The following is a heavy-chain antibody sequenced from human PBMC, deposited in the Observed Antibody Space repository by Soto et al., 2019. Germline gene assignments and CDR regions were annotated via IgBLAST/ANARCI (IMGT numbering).Heavy chain of an antibody. Sequence: GGSLRLSCAASGFTFSSYAMSWVRQAPGKGLEWVSAISGSGGSTYYADSVKGRFTISRDNSKNPLYLQMNSLRAEDTAVYYCAKDLSEVVAAKPRQPDYWGQGTLVTVSS. V-gene: IGHV3-23*01. CDR3: AKDLSEVVAAKPRQPDY. D-gene: IGHD2-15*01. CDR2: ISGSGGST. J-gene: IGHJ4*02. CDR1: GFTFSSYA.